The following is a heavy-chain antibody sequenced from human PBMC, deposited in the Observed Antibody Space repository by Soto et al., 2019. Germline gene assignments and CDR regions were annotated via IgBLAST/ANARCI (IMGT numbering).Heavy chain of an antibody. CDR1: GGSISGYY. V-gene: IGHV4-59*12. CDR3: TTDSSSSGSYYYYYGMDV. J-gene: IGHJ6*02. CDR2: IYYSGST. Sequence: SETLSLTCTVSGGSISGYYWSWIRQPPGKGLEWIGYIYYSGSTNYNPSLKSRVTISVDTSKNQFSLKLSSVTAADTAVYYCTTDSSSSGSYYYYYGMDVWGQGTTVTVSS. D-gene: IGHD6-6*01.